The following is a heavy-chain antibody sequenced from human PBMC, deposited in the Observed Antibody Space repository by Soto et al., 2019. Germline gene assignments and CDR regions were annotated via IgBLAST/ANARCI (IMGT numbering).Heavy chain of an antibody. CDR3: AKRTYGNWNGEDY. CDR2: ISGSGGST. D-gene: IGHD1-1*01. CDR1: GFTFSSYA. Sequence: EVQLLESGGGLVQPGGSLRLSCAASGFTFSSYAMSWVRQAPGKGLEWVSAISGSGGSTYYADSVKGRFTISRDNSKNALYLQMNSLRAEDTAVYYCAKRTYGNWNGEDYWGQGTLVTVSS. V-gene: IGHV3-23*01. J-gene: IGHJ4*02.